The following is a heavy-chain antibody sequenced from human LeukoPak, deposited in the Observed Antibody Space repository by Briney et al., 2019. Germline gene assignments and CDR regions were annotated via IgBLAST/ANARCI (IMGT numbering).Heavy chain of an antibody. CDR2: ISYDGSNK. J-gene: IGHJ4*02. CDR1: GFTFSSYA. Sequence: PGGSLRLSCAASGFTFSSYAMHLVRQAPGKGLEWVAVISYDGSNKYYADSVKGRFTISRDNSKNTLYLQMNSLRAEDTAVYYCARERSGDFDYWGQGTLVTVSS. D-gene: IGHD2-15*01. V-gene: IGHV3-30-3*01. CDR3: ARERSGDFDY.